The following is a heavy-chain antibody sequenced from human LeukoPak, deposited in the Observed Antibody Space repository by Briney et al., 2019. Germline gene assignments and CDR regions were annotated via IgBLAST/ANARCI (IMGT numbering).Heavy chain of an antibody. J-gene: IGHJ3*02. CDR1: GYTFTGFY. CDR2: INPNSGGT. CDR3: ARRKYPTSVVTPDGAFDI. Sequence: ASVKVSCKASGYTFTGFYIHWVRQAPGQGLEWMGWINPNSGGTKYAQRFQGRVTMTRDTSISTAYMELSRLRSDDTAVYYCARRKYPTSVVTPDGAFDIWGQGTMVTVSS. V-gene: IGHV1-2*02. D-gene: IGHD4-23*01.